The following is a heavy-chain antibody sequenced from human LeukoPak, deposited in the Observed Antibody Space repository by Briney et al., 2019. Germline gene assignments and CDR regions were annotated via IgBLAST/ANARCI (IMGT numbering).Heavy chain of an antibody. CDR1: GYTFTGYY. J-gene: IGHJ4*02. V-gene: IGHV1-2*02. Sequence: ASVKVSCKASGYTFTGYYMHWVRQAPGQGLEWMGWINPNSGGTNYAQKFQGRVTMTRDTSISTAYMELSRLRSDDTAVYYCARDQSNAYSTFDYWGRGTLVTVSS. CDR2: INPNSGGT. D-gene: IGHD2-15*01. CDR3: ARDQSNAYSTFDY.